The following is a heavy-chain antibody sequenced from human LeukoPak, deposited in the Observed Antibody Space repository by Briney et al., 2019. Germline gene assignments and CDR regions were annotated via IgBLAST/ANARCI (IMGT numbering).Heavy chain of an antibody. CDR1: GFTFSSYA. CDR2: ISSNGVST. D-gene: IGHD3-9*01. J-gene: IGHJ4*02. V-gene: IGHV3-64*01. Sequence: GGSLRLSCAASGFTFSSYAMHWVRQAPGKGLEYVSAISSNGVSTYYANSVKGRFTISRDNSKNTLYLQIGSLGAEDMAVYYCARRSIYNILTGHFDYWGQGTLVTVSS. CDR3: ARRSIYNILTGHFDY.